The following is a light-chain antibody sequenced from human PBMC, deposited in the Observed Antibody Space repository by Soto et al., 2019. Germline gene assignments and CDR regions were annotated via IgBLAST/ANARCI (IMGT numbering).Light chain of an antibody. J-gene: IGKJ1*01. CDR2: GAS. CDR3: QQYDTLPRT. Sequence: EILFTQSPATLSLSPGERATLFRRASQTVRNNYLAWYLQIPGQAPRLLIHGASNRATGIPDRFSGSGSGTDFTLTITRLEPEDSAMYYCQQYDTLPRTFGQGTKVDIK. V-gene: IGKV3-20*01. CDR1: QTVRNNY.